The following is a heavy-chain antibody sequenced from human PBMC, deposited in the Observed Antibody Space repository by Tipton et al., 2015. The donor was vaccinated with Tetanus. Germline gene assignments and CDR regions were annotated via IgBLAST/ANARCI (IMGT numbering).Heavy chain of an antibody. D-gene: IGHD4-17*01. J-gene: IGHJ5*02. Sequence: SLRLSCAASGFTVSSNYMSWVRQAPGKGLEWVSVIYSGGSTYYADSVKGRFTISRDNSKNTLYLQMNSRRAEDTAVYYCARASGYGDYGGWFGPWGQGTLVAVSS. CDR3: ARASGYGDYGGWFGP. CDR1: GFTVSSNY. CDR2: IYSGGST. V-gene: IGHV3-53*01.